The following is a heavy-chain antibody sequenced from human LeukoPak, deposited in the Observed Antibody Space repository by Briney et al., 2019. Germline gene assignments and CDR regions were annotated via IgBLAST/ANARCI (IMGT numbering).Heavy chain of an antibody. D-gene: IGHD6-13*01. CDR1: GYTFTSYA. CDR2: INTNTGNP. CDR3: ARRGYSSSWYGEDAFDI. J-gene: IGHJ3*02. V-gene: IGHV7-4-1*02. Sequence: ASVKVSCKASGYTFTSYAMNWVRQAPGQGLEWMGWINTNTGNPTYAQGFTGRFVFSLDTSVSTAYLQISSLKAEDTAVYYCARRGYSSSWYGEDAFDIWGQGTMVTVSS.